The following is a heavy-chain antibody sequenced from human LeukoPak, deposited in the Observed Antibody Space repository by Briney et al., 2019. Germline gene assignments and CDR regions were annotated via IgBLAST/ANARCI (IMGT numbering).Heavy chain of an antibody. D-gene: IGHD6-6*01. J-gene: IGHJ4*02. CDR2: MNPNSGNT. V-gene: IGHV1-8*01. Sequence: ASVKVSCKASGYTFTSYDINWVRQATGQGLEWMGWMNPNSGNTGYAEKFQGRVTMTRDTSMSTVYMELSSLTSEGTAVYCCARGGIAARIDYWGQGTLVTVSS. CDR3: ARGGIAARIDY. CDR1: GYTFTSYD.